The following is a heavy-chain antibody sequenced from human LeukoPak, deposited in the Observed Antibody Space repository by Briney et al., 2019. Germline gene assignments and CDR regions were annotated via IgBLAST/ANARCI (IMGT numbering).Heavy chain of an antibody. V-gene: IGHV4-38-2*01. J-gene: IGHJ6*03. Sequence: SETLSPTCAVSGYSVSSGYYWGWIRQPPGKGLDWIGSIYHSGSTYYNPSLKSRVTISVDTSKNQFSLKLSSVTAADTAVYYCARAQPFRKKYYMDVWGKGTTVTVSS. D-gene: IGHD2-2*01. CDR3: ARAQPFRKKYYMDV. CDR1: GYSVSSGYY. CDR2: IYHSGST.